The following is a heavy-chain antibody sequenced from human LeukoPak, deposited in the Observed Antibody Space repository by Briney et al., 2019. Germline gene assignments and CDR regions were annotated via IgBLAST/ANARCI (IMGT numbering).Heavy chain of an antibody. CDR1: GYAFASYW. CDR2: IYPGDSET. V-gene: IGHV5-51*01. D-gene: IGHD2/OR15-2a*01. CDR3: ARFEVNYEDNRSFYYFDY. J-gene: IGHJ4*02. Sequence: GESLQISCRVSGYAFASYWIGWVRQVPGKGLEWMGIIYPGDSETKSSPSLQGQVTFSADKSINTAYLQWSSLKASDTAMYYCARFEVNYEDNRSFYYFDYWGQGTLVTVSS.